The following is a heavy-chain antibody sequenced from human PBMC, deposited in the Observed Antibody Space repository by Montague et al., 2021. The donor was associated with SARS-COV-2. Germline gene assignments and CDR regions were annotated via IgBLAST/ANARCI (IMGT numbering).Heavy chain of an antibody. CDR3: ARGDGLGPYTGYAFDI. D-gene: IGHD3-16*01. CDR1: GDSVADDRRS. V-gene: IGHV6-1*01. CDR2: PYYRSRWFD. Sequence: CAISGDSVADDRRSWDWNRHALPRPLELLCRPYYRSRWFDHYEVSMKGRISIKADTSKNQFSLQLDSATPEDTAVYYCARGDGLGPYTGYAFDIWGQGTLVTVSS. J-gene: IGHJ3*02.